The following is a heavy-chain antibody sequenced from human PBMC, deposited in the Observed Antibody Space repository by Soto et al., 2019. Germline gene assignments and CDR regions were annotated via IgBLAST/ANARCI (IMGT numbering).Heavy chain of an antibody. Sequence: GGSLRLSCAASGFTFSSYAMSWVRQAPGKGLEWVSAISGSGGSTYYADSVKGRFTISRDNSKSTLYLQMNSLRAEDTAVYYCAKVETSITFGGVIAETLYYYYGMDVWGQGTTVTVSS. V-gene: IGHV3-23*01. CDR1: GFTFSSYA. J-gene: IGHJ6*02. CDR3: AKVETSITFGGVIAETLYYYYGMDV. CDR2: ISGSGGST. D-gene: IGHD3-16*02.